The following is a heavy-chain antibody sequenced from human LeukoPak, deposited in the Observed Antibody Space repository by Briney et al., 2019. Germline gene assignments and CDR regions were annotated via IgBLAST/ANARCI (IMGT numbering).Heavy chain of an antibody. D-gene: IGHD4-11*01. Sequence: VXXAPGXGLEWVSVIYSGGSTYFADSVKGRFTISRDNSKNTLYLQMNSLRAEDTAVYYCARDNYGSFDYWGQGTLVTVSS. V-gene: IGHV3-53*01. CDR3: ARDNYGSFDY. J-gene: IGHJ4*02. CDR2: IYSGGST.